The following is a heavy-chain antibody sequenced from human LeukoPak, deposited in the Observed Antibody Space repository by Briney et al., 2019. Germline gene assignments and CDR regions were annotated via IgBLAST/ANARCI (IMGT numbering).Heavy chain of an antibody. D-gene: IGHD3-10*01. CDR1: GFTFSSYS. J-gene: IGHJ4*02. Sequence: RGSLRLSCAASGFTFSSYSMNWVRQAPGKGLEWVSSISSSSSYIYYADSVKGRFTISRDNAKNSLYLQMNSLRAEDTAVYYCARDPMVRGYPGDFDYWGQGTLVTVSS. V-gene: IGHV3-21*01. CDR3: ARDPMVRGYPGDFDY. CDR2: ISSSSSYI.